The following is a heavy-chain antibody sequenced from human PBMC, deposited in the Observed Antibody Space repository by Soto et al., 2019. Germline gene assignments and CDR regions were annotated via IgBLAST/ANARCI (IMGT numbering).Heavy chain of an antibody. CDR2: ISAYNGNT. J-gene: IGHJ6*02. CDR3: AREEVAVAVVGMDV. Sequence: HVQLVQSGAEVKKPGASVKVSCKASGYTFTSYGISWVRQAPGQGLEWMGWISAYNGNTNYAQKLQGRVTMTTDTTTRTGYREVSSVGYDGTAVAYSAREEVAVAVVGMDVWGQGTTVTVSS. D-gene: IGHD6-19*01. V-gene: IGHV1-18*01. CDR1: GYTFTSYG.